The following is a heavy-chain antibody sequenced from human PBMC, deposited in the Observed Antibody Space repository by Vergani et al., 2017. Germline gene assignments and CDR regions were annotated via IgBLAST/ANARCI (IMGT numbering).Heavy chain of an antibody. CDR3: AKGVYCSSTSCYEGRGYYYGMGV. J-gene: IGHJ6*02. D-gene: IGHD2-2*01. CDR1: GFTFSSYA. V-gene: IGHV3-23*01. CDR2: ISGSGGNT. Sequence: EVQLLESGGGLVQPGGSLRLSCAASGFTFSSYAMSWVRQVPGKGLEWVSGISGSGGNTYYANSVEGRFTISRDNSKNTLYLQMNSLRAGDAAVYYCAKGVYCSSTSCYEGRGYYYGMGVWGQGTTVTFSS.